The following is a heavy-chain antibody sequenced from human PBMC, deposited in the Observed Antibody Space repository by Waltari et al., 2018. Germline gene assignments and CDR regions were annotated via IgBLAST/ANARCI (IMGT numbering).Heavy chain of an antibody. CDR2: IIPIFGTA. J-gene: IGHJ4*02. Sequence: QVQLVQSGAEVKKRGSSVKVSCKATGGTFSSYATSWVRQAPGQGLEWMGGIIPIFGTANYAQKFQGRVTITADESTSTAYMELSSLRSEDTAVYYCARDKVGATLQNFDYWGQGTLVTVSS. CDR3: ARDKVGATLQNFDY. V-gene: IGHV1-69*01. D-gene: IGHD1-26*01. CDR1: GGTFSSYA.